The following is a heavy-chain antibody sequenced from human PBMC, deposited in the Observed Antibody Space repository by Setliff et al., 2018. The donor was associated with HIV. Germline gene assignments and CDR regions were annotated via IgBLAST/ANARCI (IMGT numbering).Heavy chain of an antibody. J-gene: IGHJ4*02. Sequence: GESLKISCKGSGYSFTNYWIAWLRQMPGKGLEWMGIIYPGDSDTRYSPSFQGQVTISADKSINTAYLQWSSLKASDTAMYYCARHGQYGSGSYYTRPFDFWGQGTLVTVSS. CDR2: IYPGDSDT. CDR3: ARHGQYGSGSYYTRPFDF. CDR1: GYSFTNYW. V-gene: IGHV5-51*01. D-gene: IGHD3-10*01.